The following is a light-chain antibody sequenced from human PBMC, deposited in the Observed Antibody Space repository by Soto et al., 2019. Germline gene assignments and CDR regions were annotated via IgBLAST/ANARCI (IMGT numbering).Light chain of an antibody. V-gene: IGKV3D-20*02. CDR3: QQRSNWPPGIT. CDR2: GAS. J-gene: IGKJ5*01. CDR1: QSVSSSY. Sequence: IVLTQSPGTLSLSPGERATLSCRASQSVSSSYLAWYQQKPGQAPRLLIYGASSRATGIPDRFSGSGSGTDFTLTISSLQSEDFAVYYCQQRSNWPPGITFGQGTRLEIK.